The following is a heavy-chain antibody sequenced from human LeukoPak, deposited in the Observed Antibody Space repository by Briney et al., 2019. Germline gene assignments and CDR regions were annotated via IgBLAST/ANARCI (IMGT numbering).Heavy chain of an antibody. CDR2: IYHSGST. CDR1: GVSISSSNW. Sequence: SETLSLTCAVSGVSISSSNWWSWVRQTPGKGLEWIGEIYHSGSTNYNPSLKSRVTISVDKSKNKFSLKLTSVTAADTAVYYCARALGPDFDYWGQGTLVTVSS. CDR3: ARALGPDFDY. V-gene: IGHV4-4*02. J-gene: IGHJ4*02.